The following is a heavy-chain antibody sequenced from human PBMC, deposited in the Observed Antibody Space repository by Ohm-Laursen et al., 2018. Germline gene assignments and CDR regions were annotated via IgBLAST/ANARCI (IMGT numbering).Heavy chain of an antibody. Sequence: TLSLTCTVSDGSISSGAYDWSWIRQHPGKGLEWIGYIYYSGTTYYNPSLKSRVTISVDTSKNQFSLKLSSVTAADTAVYYCARDNYDSSGYYTEWGQGTLITVSS. CDR3: ARDNYDSSGYYTE. CDR1: DGSISSGAYD. V-gene: IGHV4-31*03. J-gene: IGHJ4*02. D-gene: IGHD3-22*01. CDR2: IYYSGTT.